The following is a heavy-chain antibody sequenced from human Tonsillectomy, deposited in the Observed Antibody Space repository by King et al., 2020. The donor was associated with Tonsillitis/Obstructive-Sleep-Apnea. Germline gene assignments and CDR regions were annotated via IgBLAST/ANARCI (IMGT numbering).Heavy chain of an antibody. Sequence: QLVQSGAEVKKPGSSVKVSCKASGGTFSSYAISWVRQAPGQGLEWMGGIIPLFGTANYAQKFQGRVTITADESTGTAYMELSSLRSEDTAVYYCAGGYTIFGVVTPKYYFEYWGQGTLVTVSS. CDR3: AGGYTIFGVVTPKYYFEY. J-gene: IGHJ4*02. CDR1: GGTFSSYA. V-gene: IGHV1-69*01. D-gene: IGHD3-3*01. CDR2: IIPLFGTA.